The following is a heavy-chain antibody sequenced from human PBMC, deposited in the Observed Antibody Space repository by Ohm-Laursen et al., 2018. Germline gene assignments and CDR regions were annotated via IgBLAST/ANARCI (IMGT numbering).Heavy chain of an antibody. CDR3: AGYGGTSR. CDR1: GFTFSSYG. CDR2: ITVSGNT. V-gene: IGHV3-23*01. Sequence: SLRLSCTASGFTFSSYGMSWVRQAPGKGLEWVSDITVSGNTYYADSVKGRFSISRDNSKNTLSLQMNSLRAKDTAVYYCAGYGGTSRWGQGALVTVSS. J-gene: IGHJ4*02. D-gene: IGHD1-26*01.